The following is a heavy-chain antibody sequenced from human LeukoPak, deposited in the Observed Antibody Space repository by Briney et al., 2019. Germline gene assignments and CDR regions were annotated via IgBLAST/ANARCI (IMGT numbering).Heavy chain of an antibody. D-gene: IGHD2-21*01. CDR2: ITSKNNGM. CDR1: GFTFSGNG. V-gene: IGHV3-48*01. Sequence: GGSLRLSCAASGFTFSGNGMNWVRQAPGKGLEWVSYITSKNNGMYYADSVKGRFTISRDNSKNTLYLQMNSLRAEDTAVYYCARAGGALDYWGQGTLVTVSS. J-gene: IGHJ4*02. CDR3: ARAGGALDY.